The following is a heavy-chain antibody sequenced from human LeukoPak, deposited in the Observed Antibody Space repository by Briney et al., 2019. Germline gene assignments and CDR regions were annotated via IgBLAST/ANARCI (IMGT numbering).Heavy chain of an antibody. D-gene: IGHD3-22*01. V-gene: IGHV4-59*01. CDR3: ARDSADRYDSSGYYPLDY. Sequence: KSSETLSLTCTVSGCSISSYYWSWIRQPPGKGLEWIGYIYYSGSTNYNPSLKSRVTISVDTSKNQFSLKLSSVTAEDTAVYYCARDSADRYDSSGYYPLDYWGQGTLVTVSS. J-gene: IGHJ4*02. CDR2: IYYSGST. CDR1: GCSISSYY.